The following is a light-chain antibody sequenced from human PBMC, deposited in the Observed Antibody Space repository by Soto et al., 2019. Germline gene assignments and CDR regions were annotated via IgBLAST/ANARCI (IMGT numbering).Light chain of an antibody. CDR1: RTVDGNY. V-gene: IGKV3-20*01. Sequence: PGERATLSCRASRTVDGNYLAWYHQKPGQAPRLLIHSASTRAPGIPVRFSASRAGTDFTHSISRLEPEDSAVYYCQQYSASPRTFGPGTKVDI. CDR3: QQYSASPRT. J-gene: IGKJ3*01. CDR2: SAS.